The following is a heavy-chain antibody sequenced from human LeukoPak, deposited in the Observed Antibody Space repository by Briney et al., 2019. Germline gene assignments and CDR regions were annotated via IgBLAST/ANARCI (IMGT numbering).Heavy chain of an antibody. CDR2: ISSSSSYI. CDR1: GFSFSSYS. J-gene: IGHJ4*02. Sequence: GGSLRLSCAGSGFSFSSYSMNWVRQAPGKGLEWVSSISSSSSYIYYADSVKGRFTISRDNAKNSLYLQMNSLRAEDTAVYYCASSRDGYKADYWGQGTLVTVSS. CDR3: ASSRDGYKADY. D-gene: IGHD5-24*01. V-gene: IGHV3-21*01.